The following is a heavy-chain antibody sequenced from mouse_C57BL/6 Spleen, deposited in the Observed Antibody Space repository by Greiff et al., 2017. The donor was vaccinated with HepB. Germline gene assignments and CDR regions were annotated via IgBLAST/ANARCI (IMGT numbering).Heavy chain of an antibody. V-gene: IGHV1-69*01. J-gene: IGHJ3*01. CDR3: AEMVTTRFAY. D-gene: IGHD2-2*01. CDR2: IDPSDSYT. CDR1: GYTFTSYW. Sequence: VQLQQSGAELVMPGASVKLSCKASGYTFTSYWMHWVKQRPGQGLEWIGEIDPSDSYTNYNQKFKGKSTLTVDKSSSTAYMQLSSLTSEDSAVYYCAEMVTTRFAYWGQGTLITVCA.